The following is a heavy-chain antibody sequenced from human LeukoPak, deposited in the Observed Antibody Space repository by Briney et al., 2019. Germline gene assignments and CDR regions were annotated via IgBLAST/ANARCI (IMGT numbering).Heavy chain of an antibody. CDR2: MYYGGNT. J-gene: IGHJ5*02. V-gene: IGHV4-39*01. CDR1: GGSISSGTYY. D-gene: IGHD6-19*01. Sequence: PSETLSLTCTVSGGSISSGTYYWGWIRQPPGKGLEWIGSMYYGGNTYYHPSLKSRVTMSIDTSKNQFSLNLYSVTAADTAVYYCARGIQYSSVSAWFDPWGQGTLVTVSS. CDR3: ARGIQYSSVSAWFDP.